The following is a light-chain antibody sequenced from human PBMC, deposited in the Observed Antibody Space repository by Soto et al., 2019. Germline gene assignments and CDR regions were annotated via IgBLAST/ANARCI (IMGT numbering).Light chain of an antibody. Sequence: DIVMTQSPATLSVSPGERATLYCRASQSIRTDLAWYQQKSGQGPRLLIYDASTRATGIPARFSGSGSGTEFTLTISSLQSEDFAVYYCQQYNNWPPWTFGQGTKVDIK. V-gene: IGKV3D-15*01. CDR2: DAS. CDR1: QSIRTD. CDR3: QQYNNWPPWT. J-gene: IGKJ1*01.